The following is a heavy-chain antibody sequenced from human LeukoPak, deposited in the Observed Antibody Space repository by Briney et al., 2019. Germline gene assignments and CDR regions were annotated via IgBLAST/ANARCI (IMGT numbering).Heavy chain of an antibody. CDR2: FNAGNGNT. CDR1: GYTFTSYA. Sequence: ASVKVSCKASGYTFTSYAMHWVRQAPGQRLEWMGWFNAGNGNTKYSQKFQGRVTITRDTSASTAYMELSSLRSEDTAVYYCARERSQWELWLMWGQGTLVTVSS. V-gene: IGHV1-3*01. J-gene: IGHJ4*02. CDR3: ARERSQWELWLM. D-gene: IGHD1-26*01.